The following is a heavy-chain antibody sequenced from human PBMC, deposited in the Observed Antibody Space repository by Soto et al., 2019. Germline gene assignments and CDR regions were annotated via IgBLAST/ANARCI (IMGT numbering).Heavy chain of an antibody. CDR2: ISYDGSNK. D-gene: IGHD5-18*01. V-gene: IGHV3-30*18. Sequence: LRLSCAASGFTFSSYGMHWVRQAPGKGLEWVAVISYDGSNKYYADSVKGRFTISRDNSKNTLYLQMNSLRAEDTAVYYCAKAQLWLPNWFDPWGQGTLVTVSS. J-gene: IGHJ5*02. CDR3: AKAQLWLPNWFDP. CDR1: GFTFSSYG.